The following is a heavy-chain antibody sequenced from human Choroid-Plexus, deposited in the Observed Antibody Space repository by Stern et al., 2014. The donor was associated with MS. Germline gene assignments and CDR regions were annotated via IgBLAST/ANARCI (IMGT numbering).Heavy chain of an antibody. CDR1: GFTFGSCA. D-gene: IGHD2/OR15-2a*01. CDR3: AKDRQYLTSFFSP. V-gene: IGHV3-30*18. CDR2: VSYDGSNK. J-gene: IGHJ5*02. Sequence: VQLLESGGGVVQPGRPLRLSCVASGFTFGSCAMHWVRQAPGKGLEWVAGVSYDGSNKYYADSVKGRFTISRDNSQNTLYIQMSSLRPEDTAVYYCAKDRQYLTSFFSPWGRGSLVTVSS.